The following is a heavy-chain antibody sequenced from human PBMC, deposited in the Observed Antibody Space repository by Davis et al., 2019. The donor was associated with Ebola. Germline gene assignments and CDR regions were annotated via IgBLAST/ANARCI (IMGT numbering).Heavy chain of an antibody. V-gene: IGHV3-43D*04. CDR2: ISWDGGST. J-gene: IGHJ2*01. CDR1: GFTFDDYA. Sequence: GESLKISCAASGFTFDDYAMHWVRQAPGKGLEWVSLISWDGGSTYYADSVKGRFTISRDNSKNSLYLQMNSLRAEDTALYYCARDGYSSSKFDLWGRGTLVTVSS. CDR3: ARDGYSSSKFDL. D-gene: IGHD6-6*01.